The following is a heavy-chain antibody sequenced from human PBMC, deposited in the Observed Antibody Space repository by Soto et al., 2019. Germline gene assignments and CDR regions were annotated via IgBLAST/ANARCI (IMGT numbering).Heavy chain of an antibody. V-gene: IGHV4-39*01. D-gene: IGHD1-20*01. J-gene: IGHJ4*02. CDR3: ARHYNTGAFFDY. CDR1: GGSISSSHY. Sequence: QLQLQESGPGLVKSSETLSLTCTVSGGSISSSHYWGWIRQPPGKGLEWIGSVFYSGSPYYSPAFKSRFTISVDTSKNQFSLRVRSVTATDTAVYFCARHYNTGAFFDYWGQGNLVTVSS. CDR2: VFYSGSP.